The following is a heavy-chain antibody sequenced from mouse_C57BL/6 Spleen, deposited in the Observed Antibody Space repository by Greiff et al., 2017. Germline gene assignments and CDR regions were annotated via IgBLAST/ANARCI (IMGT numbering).Heavy chain of an antibody. J-gene: IGHJ2*01. CDR3: ARYGYGNSPFDS. CDR1: GFTFTDYY. Sequence: EVQLVESGGGLVQPGGSLSLSCAASGFTFTDYYMSWVRQPPGKALEWLGFIRNKANGYTTEYSASVKGRFTISRDNSQSILYLQMNALRAEDSATYYCARYGYGNSPFDSGGQGTTLTVSS. CDR2: IRNKANGYTT. D-gene: IGHD2-1*01. V-gene: IGHV7-3*01.